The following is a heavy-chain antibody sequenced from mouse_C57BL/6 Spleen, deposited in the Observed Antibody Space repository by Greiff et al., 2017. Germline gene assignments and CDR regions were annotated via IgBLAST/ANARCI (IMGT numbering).Heavy chain of an antibody. CDR1: GYTFTTYS. CDR2: VYPSNGGT. CDR3: ASYYGNYVRFAY. V-gene: IGHV1-53*01. D-gene: IGHD2-1*01. J-gene: IGHJ3*01. Sequence: QVQLQQSGTELVKPGASVKLSCKASGYTFTTYSLHWVKQRPGQGLEWIGNVYPSNGGTNYNEKFKSKATLTAEKSSSTAYLQLSSMSSEDSAVDYCASYYGNYVRFAYWGQGTLVTVSA.